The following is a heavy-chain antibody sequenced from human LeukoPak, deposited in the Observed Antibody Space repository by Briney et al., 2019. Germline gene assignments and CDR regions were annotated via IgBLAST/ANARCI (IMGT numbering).Heavy chain of an antibody. CDR1: GFTFNNYA. V-gene: IGHV3-23*01. CDR3: AEDSGDYPDFDY. Sequence: PGGSLRLSCAAYGFTFNNYALTWVRQTPGKGLECVSAISGDGVSPYYADSVRGRFTITRDNYKNTLYLQMNSLRAEDTAVYYCAEDSGDYPDFDYWGQGTLVTVSS. CDR2: ISGDGVSP. J-gene: IGHJ4*02. D-gene: IGHD4-17*01.